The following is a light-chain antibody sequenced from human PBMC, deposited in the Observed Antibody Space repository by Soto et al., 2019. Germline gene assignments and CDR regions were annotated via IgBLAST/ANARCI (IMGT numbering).Light chain of an antibody. CDR1: SSNIGNNY. V-gene: IGLV1-51*01. CDR2: DNN. CDR3: AAWDDSLNGVV. J-gene: IGLJ2*01. Sequence: QSVLTQSPSVSVAPGQKVTISCSGSSSNIGNNYVSWYQQLPGTAPKLLIYDNNKRPSGVPDRFSGSKSGTSASLAISGLQSEDEADYYCAAWDDSLNGVVFGGGTKLTVL.